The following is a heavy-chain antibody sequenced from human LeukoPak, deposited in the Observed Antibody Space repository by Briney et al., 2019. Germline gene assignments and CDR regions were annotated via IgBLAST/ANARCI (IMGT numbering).Heavy chain of an antibody. CDR2: IWYDGSNK. CDR3: ARAGLHLWPTN. J-gene: IGHJ1*01. CDR1: GFTFSSYA. V-gene: IGHV3-33*01. Sequence: GGSLRLSCAASGFTFSSYAMHWVRQAPGKGLEWVAIIWYDGSNKYYGNSVRRRFTISRDNSKNTVYLQMNSLRDDDTAVYYCARAGLHLWPTNWGQGTLVTVSS. D-gene: IGHD5-18*01.